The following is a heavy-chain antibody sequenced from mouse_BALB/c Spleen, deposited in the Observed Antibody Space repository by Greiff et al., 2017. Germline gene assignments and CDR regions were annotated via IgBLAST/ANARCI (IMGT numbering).Heavy chain of an antibody. CDR1: GYAFSSSW. CDR2: IYPGDGDT. Sequence: QVQLQQSGPELVKPGASVKISCKASGYAFSSSWMNWVKQRPGQGLEWIGRIYPGDGDTNYNGKFKDKAILTVDKSSSTAYMQLSSLTSEDSAVYYCARWLLDYYAMDYWGQGTSGTVSS. CDR3: ARWLLDYYAMDY. V-gene: IGHV1-82*01. J-gene: IGHJ4*01. D-gene: IGHD2-3*01.